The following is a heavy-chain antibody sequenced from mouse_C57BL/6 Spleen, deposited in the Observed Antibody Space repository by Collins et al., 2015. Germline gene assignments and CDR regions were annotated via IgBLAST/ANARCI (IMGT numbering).Heavy chain of an antibody. Sequence: DVQLQESGPGLVKPSQSLSLTCTVTGYSITSDYAWNWIRQFPGNKLEWMGYISYSGSTSYNPSLKSRISITRDMSKNQFFLQLNSVTTEDTATYYCARAHYGNYEGFAYWGQGTLVTVSA. V-gene: IGHV3-2*02. CDR1: GYSITSDYA. J-gene: IGHJ3*01. CDR3: ARAHYGNYEGFAY. D-gene: IGHD2-1*01. CDR2: ISYSGST.